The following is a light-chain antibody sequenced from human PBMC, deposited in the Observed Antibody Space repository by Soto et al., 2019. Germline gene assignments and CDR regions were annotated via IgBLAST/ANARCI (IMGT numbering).Light chain of an antibody. CDR3: QQYNSYRT. CDR2: DAS. CDR1: QGISSY. V-gene: IGKV1-8*01. J-gene: IGKJ1*01. Sequence: AIRMTQSPSSLSASTGDRVTITCRASQGISSYLAWYQQKPGKAPKLLIYDASSLESGVPSRFSGSGSGTEFTLTISSLQPDDFATYYCQQYNSYRTFGQGTKVDI.